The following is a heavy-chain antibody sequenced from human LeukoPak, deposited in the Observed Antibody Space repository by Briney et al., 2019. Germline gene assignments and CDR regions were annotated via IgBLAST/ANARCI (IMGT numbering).Heavy chain of an antibody. J-gene: IGHJ4*02. V-gene: IGHV3-30*02. CDR1: GFTFSNYG. Sequence: GGSLRLSCVASGFTFSNYGMHWVRQAPGKGLEWVAFIRYDGSNKYYADSVKGRFTISRDNSKNTLYLQMNSLRAEDTAVYYCAKDFRGPAAFLGWGQGTLVTVSS. CDR3: AKDFRGPAAFLG. CDR2: IRYDGSNK. D-gene: IGHD2-2*01.